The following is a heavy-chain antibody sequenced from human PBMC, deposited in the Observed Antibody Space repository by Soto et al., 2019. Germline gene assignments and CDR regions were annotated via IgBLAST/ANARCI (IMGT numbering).Heavy chain of an antibody. D-gene: IGHD3-22*01. V-gene: IGHV3-23*01. CDR2: ISGSGGST. CDR3: AKMEGYYYDSSGSRFDY. Sequence: EVLLLESGGGLVQPGGSLRLSCAASGFTFSSYAMSWVRQAPGKGLEWVSAISGSGGSTYYADSVKGRFTISRDNSKNTLYLQMNSLRAEDTAVYYCAKMEGYYYDSSGSRFDYWGQGTLVTVSS. J-gene: IGHJ4*02. CDR1: GFTFSSYA.